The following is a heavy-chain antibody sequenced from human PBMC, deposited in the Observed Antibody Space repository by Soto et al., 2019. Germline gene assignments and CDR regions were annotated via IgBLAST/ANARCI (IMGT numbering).Heavy chain of an antibody. J-gene: IGHJ6*03. CDR2: IYSGGST. CDR1: GFTVSSNY. V-gene: IGHV3-53*04. Sequence: GGSLRLSCAASGFTVSSNYMSWVRQAPGKGLEWVSVIYSGGSTYYADSVKGRFTISRHNSKNTLYLQMNSLRAEDTAVYYCAREGNYYGSADYYYYYMDVWGKGTTVT. CDR3: AREGNYYGSADYYYYYMDV. D-gene: IGHD3-10*01.